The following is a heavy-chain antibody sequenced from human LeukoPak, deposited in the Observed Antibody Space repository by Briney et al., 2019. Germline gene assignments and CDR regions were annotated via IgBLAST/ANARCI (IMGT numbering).Heavy chain of an antibody. CDR1: GGTFSSYA. V-gene: IGHV1-69*04. CDR2: IIPILGIA. D-gene: IGHD6-19*01. J-gene: IGHJ4*02. CDR3: AKLAVADYFDY. Sequence: GASVKVSCKASGGTFSSYAISWVRQAPGQGLEWIGRIIPILGIANYAQKFQGRVTITADKSTSTAYMELSSLRSEDTAVYYCAKLAVADYFDYWGQGTLVTVSS.